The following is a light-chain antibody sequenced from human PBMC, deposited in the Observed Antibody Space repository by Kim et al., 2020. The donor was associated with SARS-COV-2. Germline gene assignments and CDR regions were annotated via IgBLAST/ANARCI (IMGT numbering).Light chain of an antibody. V-gene: IGKV3-15*01. CDR3: HQYYHWPYT. Sequence: SVSPGEKATLSCRASQSVSSNIAWCQQKPGQAPRVLIYRASTRVTGIPARFSVSGSGTEFTLTISSLQSEDFAVYYCHQYYHWPYTFGQGTKLEI. CDR1: QSVSSN. CDR2: RAS. J-gene: IGKJ2*01.